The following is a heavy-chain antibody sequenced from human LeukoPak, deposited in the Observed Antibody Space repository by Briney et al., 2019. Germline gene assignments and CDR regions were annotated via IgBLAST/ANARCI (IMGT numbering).Heavy chain of an antibody. CDR1: GGSISSYY. V-gene: IGHV4-39*07. Sequence: PSETLSLTCTVSGGSISSYYWGWIRQPPGKGLEWIGSIYYSGSTYYNPSLKSRVTISVDTSKNQFSLKLSSVTAADTAVYYCARDIIHYYDSSGSAAEYYFDYWGQGTLVTVSS. J-gene: IGHJ4*02. D-gene: IGHD3-22*01. CDR3: ARDIIHYYDSSGSAAEYYFDY. CDR2: IYYSGST.